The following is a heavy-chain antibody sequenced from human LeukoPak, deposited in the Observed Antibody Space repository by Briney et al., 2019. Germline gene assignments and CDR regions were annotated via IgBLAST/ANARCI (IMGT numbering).Heavy chain of an antibody. Sequence: SETLSLTCTVSGGSISSYYWSWIRQPPGKGLEWIGYIFTSGSTSYNPSLKSRVTISVDTSKNQFPLRLSSVTAADTAVYYCARHLSPSASFDPWGQGTLVTVSS. CDR3: ARHLSPSASFDP. V-gene: IGHV4-4*09. D-gene: IGHD2/OR15-2a*01. CDR2: IFTSGST. J-gene: IGHJ5*02. CDR1: GGSISSYY.